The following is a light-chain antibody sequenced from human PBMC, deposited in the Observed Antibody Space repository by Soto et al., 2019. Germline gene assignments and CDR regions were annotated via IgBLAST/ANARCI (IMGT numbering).Light chain of an antibody. CDR1: QDINSY. Sequence: AIQLTQSPSSLSASIVDRVTITCLASQDINSYLAWYQQKPGKAPNLLIYEASILQRGVPSRFSGSNSGTDFTLTISSLQAEDFAVYYCQQYHRWPLTFGGGTKVDIK. V-gene: IGKV1-13*02. CDR2: EAS. CDR3: QQYHRWPLT. J-gene: IGKJ4*01.